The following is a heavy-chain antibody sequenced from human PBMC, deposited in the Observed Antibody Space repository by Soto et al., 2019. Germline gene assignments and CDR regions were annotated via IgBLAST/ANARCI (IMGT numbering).Heavy chain of an antibody. Sequence: PSETLSLTCAVYGGSFSGYYWSWIRQPPGKGLEWIGEINHSGSTNYNPSLKSRVTISVDTSKNQFSLKLSSVTAADTAVYYCARGQSQYYYGSGIQNNWFDPWGQGTLVTVSS. J-gene: IGHJ5*02. CDR2: INHSGST. D-gene: IGHD3-10*01. CDR1: GGSFSGYY. V-gene: IGHV4-34*01. CDR3: ARGQSQYYYGSGIQNNWFDP.